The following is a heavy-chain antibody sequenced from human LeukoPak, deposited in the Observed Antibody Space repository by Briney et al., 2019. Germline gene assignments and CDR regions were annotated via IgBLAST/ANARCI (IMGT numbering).Heavy chain of an antibody. CDR2: ISGSGDGP. D-gene: IGHD3-10*01. CDR3: AKGITSPGSGRDFDF. Sequence: GGSLRLSCAASGFTFSSYAMSGVRQAPGKGLEWVSTISGSGDGPYYADSVKGRFSISRDNSKNTLYLQMNDLRADDTAVFFCAKGITSPGSGRDFDFWGQGTLVTVSS. V-gene: IGHV3-23*01. J-gene: IGHJ4*02. CDR1: GFTFSSYA.